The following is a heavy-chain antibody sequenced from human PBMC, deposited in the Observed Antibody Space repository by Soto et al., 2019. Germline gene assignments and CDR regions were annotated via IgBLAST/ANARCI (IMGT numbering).Heavy chain of an antibody. D-gene: IGHD6-19*01. J-gene: IGHJ4*02. Sequence: QVHLLESGGGVVQPGRSLRLSCVGSGFTFSNFGIHWVRQAPGKGLEWLAVVSYDEVNKFYADSVRGRFTISSDNSKDTVYLQINSLRRDDTAMYFCAKVMTEYSGVAIDHWGQGTLVTVSS. V-gene: IGHV3-30*18. CDR3: AKVMTEYSGVAIDH. CDR1: GFTFSNFG. CDR2: VSYDEVNK.